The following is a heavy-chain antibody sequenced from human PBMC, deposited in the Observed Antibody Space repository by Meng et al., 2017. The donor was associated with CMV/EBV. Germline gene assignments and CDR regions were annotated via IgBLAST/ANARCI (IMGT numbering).Heavy chain of an antibody. CDR2: ISYDGSNK. V-gene: IGHV3-30-3*01. CDR3: APGWFDP. J-gene: IGHJ5*02. CDR1: GFTFSSYA. Sequence: QVQLVELGGGVVQPGRSLRLSCAASGFTFSSYAMSWVRQAPGKGLGWVAVISYDGSNKYYADSVKGRFTISRDNSKNTLYLQMNSLRAEDTAVYYCAPGWFDPWGQGTLVTVSS.